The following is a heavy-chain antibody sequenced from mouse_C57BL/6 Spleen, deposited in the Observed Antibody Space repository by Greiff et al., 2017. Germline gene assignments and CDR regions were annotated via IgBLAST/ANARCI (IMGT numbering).Heavy chain of an antibody. V-gene: IGHV14-4*01. CDR1: GFNIKDDY. Sequence: VQLQQSGAELVRPGASVKLSCTASGFNIKDDYMHWVKQRPEQGLEWIGWIDPENGDTEYASKFQGKATITADTSSNTAYLQLSSLTSEDTAVYYCTKDENSNYVHFDYWGQGTTLTVSS. D-gene: IGHD2-5*01. CDR3: TKDENSNYVHFDY. CDR2: IDPENGDT. J-gene: IGHJ2*01.